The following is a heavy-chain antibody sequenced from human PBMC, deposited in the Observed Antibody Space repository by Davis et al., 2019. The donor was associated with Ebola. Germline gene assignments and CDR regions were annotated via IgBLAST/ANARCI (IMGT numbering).Heavy chain of an antibody. Sequence: GSLRLSCAASGFIFRNYAMSWVRQAPGTGLEWVSAITGSGGSTFYADFVKGRFTISRDNSKNTLYLQMNSLRAEDTAIYYCAKSSKDYNILTGLFDPWGQGTLVTVSS. J-gene: IGHJ5*02. CDR1: GFIFRNYA. D-gene: IGHD3-9*01. V-gene: IGHV3-23*01. CDR3: AKSSKDYNILTGLFDP. CDR2: ITGSGGST.